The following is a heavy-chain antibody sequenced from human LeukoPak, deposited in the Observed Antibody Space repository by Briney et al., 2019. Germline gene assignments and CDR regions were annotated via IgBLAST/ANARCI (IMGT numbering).Heavy chain of an antibody. CDR2: ISGSGGST. CDR1: GFTFSSYA. V-gene: IGHV3-23*01. CDR3: AKGWYYDILTGLDY. D-gene: IGHD3-9*01. J-gene: IGHJ4*02. Sequence: GGSLRLSCAAAGFTFSSYAMSWVRQAPGKGLEWVSAISGSGGSTYYADSVKGRFTISRDNSMNTLYLQMNSLRAEDTAVYYCAKGWYYDILTGLDYWGQGTLVTVSS.